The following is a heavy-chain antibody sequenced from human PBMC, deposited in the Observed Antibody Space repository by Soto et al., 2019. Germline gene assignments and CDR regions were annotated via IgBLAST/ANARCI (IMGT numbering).Heavy chain of an antibody. V-gene: IGHV1-18*01. CDR3: ARDQLITIFGVVMGGWFDP. Sequence: QVQLVQSGAEVKKPGASVKVSCKASGYTFTSYGISWVRQAPGQGLEGMGWISAYNGNTNYAQKLQGRVTMTTDTATRTAYMELRSLRSDDTAVYYCARDQLITIFGVVMGGWFDPWGQGTLVAVSS. CDR2: ISAYNGNT. CDR1: GYTFTSYG. J-gene: IGHJ5*02. D-gene: IGHD3-3*01.